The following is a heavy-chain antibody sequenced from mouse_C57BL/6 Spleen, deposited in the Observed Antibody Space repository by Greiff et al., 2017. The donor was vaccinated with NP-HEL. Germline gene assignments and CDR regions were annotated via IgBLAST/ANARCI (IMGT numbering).Heavy chain of an antibody. J-gene: IGHJ2*01. Sequence: VHVKQSGAELVKPGASVKLSCTASGFNIKDYYMHWVKQRTEQGLEWIGRIDPEDGETKYAPKFQGKATITADTSSNTAYLQLSSLTSEDTAVYYCAPNYYGSDGYFDYWGQGTTLTVAS. CDR1: GFNIKDYY. CDR3: APNYYGSDGYFDY. CDR2: IDPEDGET. D-gene: IGHD1-1*01. V-gene: IGHV14-2*01.